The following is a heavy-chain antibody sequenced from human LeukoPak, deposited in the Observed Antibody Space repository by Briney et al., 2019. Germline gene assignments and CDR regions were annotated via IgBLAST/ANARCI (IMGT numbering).Heavy chain of an antibody. J-gene: IGHJ4*02. Sequence: PGGSLRLSCAASGFTLSSYEMNWVRQAPGKGLEWVSYISSSGSTIYYADSVKGRFTISRDNAKNSLYLQMNSLRAEDTAVYYCARDPSVSYYGSGSYLDYWGQGTLVTVSS. CDR1: GFTLSSYE. CDR3: ARDPSVSYYGSGSYLDY. D-gene: IGHD3-10*01. CDR2: ISSSGSTI. V-gene: IGHV3-48*03.